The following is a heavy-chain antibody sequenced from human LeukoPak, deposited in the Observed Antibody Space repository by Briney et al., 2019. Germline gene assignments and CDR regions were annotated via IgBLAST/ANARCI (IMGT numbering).Heavy chain of an antibody. CDR3: AREAGSDSSGYYYRNSDL. D-gene: IGHD3-22*01. CDR1: GGSISSYY. V-gene: IGHV4-59*01. Sequence: SENLSLTCTVSGGSISSYYWSWIRQPPGKGLEWIGYIYYSGNTNYNPSLRSRVTISVDTSKNQFSLKLSSVTAADTAVYYCAREAGSDSSGYYYRNSDLWGRGTLVTVSS. J-gene: IGHJ2*01. CDR2: IYYSGNT.